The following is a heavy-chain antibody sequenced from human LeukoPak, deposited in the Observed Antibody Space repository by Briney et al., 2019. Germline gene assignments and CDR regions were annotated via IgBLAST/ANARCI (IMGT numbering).Heavy chain of an antibody. CDR2: ISYDGSNK. J-gene: IGHJ4*02. Sequence: PGRSLRLSCAASGFTFSSYGMHWVRQAPGKGLEWVAVISYDGSNKYYADSVKGRFTISRDNSKNTLYLQMNSLRAEDTAVYYCAKDLTVVTDSPDYWGQGTLVTVSS. CDR3: AKDLTVVTDSPDY. CDR1: GFTFSSYG. V-gene: IGHV3-30*18. D-gene: IGHD4-23*01.